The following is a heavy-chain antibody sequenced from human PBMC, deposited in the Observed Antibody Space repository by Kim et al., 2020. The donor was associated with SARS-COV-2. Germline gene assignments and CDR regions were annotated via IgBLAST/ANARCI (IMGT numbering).Heavy chain of an antibody. CDR2: IYSGGSST. V-gene: IGHV3-23*03. CDR1: GFTFSSYA. CDR3: AKDRGTYYYSSGSYHGREGFDY. D-gene: IGHD3-10*01. Sequence: GGSLRLSCAASGFTFSSYAMSWVRQAPGKGLEWVSVIYSGGSSTYYADSVKGRFTISRDNSKNTLYLQMNSLRAEDTAVYYCAKDRGTYYYSSGSYHGREGFDYWGQGTLVTVSS. J-gene: IGHJ4*02.